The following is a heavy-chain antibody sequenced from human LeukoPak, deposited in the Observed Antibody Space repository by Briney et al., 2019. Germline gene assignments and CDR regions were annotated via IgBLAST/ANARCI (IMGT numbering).Heavy chain of an antibody. V-gene: IGHV4-34*01. CDR1: GGSFSGYY. CDR2: INHSGST. CDR3: ARKRKDSNYLGYYYYGMDV. J-gene: IGHJ6*02. D-gene: IGHD4-11*01. Sequence: PSETLSLTCAVYGGSFSGYYWSWIRQPPGEGLEWIGEINHSGSTNYNPSLKSRVTISVDTSKNQFSLKLSSVTAADTAVYHCARKRKDSNYLGYYYYGMDVWGQGTTVTVSS.